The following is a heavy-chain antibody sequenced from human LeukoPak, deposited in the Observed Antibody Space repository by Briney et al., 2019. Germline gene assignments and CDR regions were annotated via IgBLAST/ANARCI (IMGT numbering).Heavy chain of an antibody. J-gene: IGHJ3*02. CDR3: ASQDSNNAFEI. CDR2: IKKNGSEK. D-gene: IGHD3-22*01. Sequence: GGSLRLSCAASGFSFSTSWMAWVRQAPGKGLEWVSNIKKNGSEKIYGDSVKGRLTISRDNAKSSLFLQMNSLRPEDTAVYYCASQDSNNAFEIWGQGTKVTVSS. V-gene: IGHV3-7*01. CDR1: GFSFSTSW.